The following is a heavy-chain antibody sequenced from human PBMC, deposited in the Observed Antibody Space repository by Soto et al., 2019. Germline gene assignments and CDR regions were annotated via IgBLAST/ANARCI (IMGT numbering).Heavy chain of an antibody. V-gene: IGHV1-18*01. J-gene: IGHJ6*02. Sequence: QVQLVQSGAEVKKPGASVKVSCKASGYTFTSYGISWVRQAPGQGLEWMGWISAYNGNTNYAQKLQGRVTMTTDTSTSTAYMELRSRRSDDTAVYYCARVGPTYYVFWSGYYWGYGMDVWGQGTTVTVSS. CDR2: ISAYNGNT. D-gene: IGHD3-3*01. CDR3: ARVGPTYYVFWSGYYWGYGMDV. CDR1: GYTFTSYG.